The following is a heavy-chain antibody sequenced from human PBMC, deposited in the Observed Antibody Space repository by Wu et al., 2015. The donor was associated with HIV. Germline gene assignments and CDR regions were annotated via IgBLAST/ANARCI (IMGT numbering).Heavy chain of an antibody. D-gene: IGHD1-26*01. Sequence: QVQLVQSGAEVKKPGASVKVSCKASGYTFSNYDINWVRQATGQGLEWMGWMNPKSGNTDFAQKFQDRVAMTRNTSINTAYLDLGYLKSEDTAVYYCARVITWRNFGSFYDHWGQGALVTVSS. CDR2: MNPKSGNT. J-gene: IGHJ5*02. CDR3: ARVITWRNFGSFYDH. CDR1: GYTFSNYD. V-gene: IGHV1-8*01.